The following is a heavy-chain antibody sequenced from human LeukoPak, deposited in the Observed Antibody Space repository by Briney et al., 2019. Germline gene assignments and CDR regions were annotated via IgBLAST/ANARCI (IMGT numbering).Heavy chain of an antibody. V-gene: IGHV1-18*01. CDR2: ISAYNGNT. CDR1: GYTFSIYS. J-gene: IGHJ6*02. D-gene: IGHD3-9*01. Sequence: GASVKVSCKASGYTFSIYSIAWVRQAPGQGLEWMGWISAYNGNTNYAQKLQGRVTMTTDTSTSTAYVELRSLRSDDTAVYYCARDLRYFDWPPRFYYYGMDVWGQGTTVTVSS. CDR3: ARDLRYFDWPPRFYYYGMDV.